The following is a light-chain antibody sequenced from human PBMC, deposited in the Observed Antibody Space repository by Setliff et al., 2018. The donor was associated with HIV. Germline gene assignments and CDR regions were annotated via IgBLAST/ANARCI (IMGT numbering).Light chain of an antibody. J-gene: IGLJ1*01. V-gene: IGLV2-14*03. CDR3: SSYTSSSTYV. CDR2: EVS. CDR1: SSDVGGYNY. Sequence: ALTQPASVSGSPGQSITISCTGTSSDVGGYNYVSWYQQHPGKAPKLMIYEVSNRPSGVSNRFSGSKSGNTASLTISGLQAEDEADYFCSSYTSSSTYVFGAGTKVTVL.